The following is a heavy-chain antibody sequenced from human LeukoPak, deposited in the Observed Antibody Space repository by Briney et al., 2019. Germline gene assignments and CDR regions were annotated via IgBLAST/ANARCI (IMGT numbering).Heavy chain of an antibody. CDR3: ARSERWIQYYFDY. CDR1: GLTFSSHW. CDR2: ISYDGSNK. D-gene: IGHD5-18*01. J-gene: IGHJ4*02. Sequence: GGSLRLSCAASGLTFSSHWMHWVRQAPGKGLEWVAVISYDGSNKYYADSVKGRFTISRDNSKNTLYLQMNSLRAEDTAVYYCARSERWIQYYFDYWGQGTLVTVSS. V-gene: IGHV3-30-3*01.